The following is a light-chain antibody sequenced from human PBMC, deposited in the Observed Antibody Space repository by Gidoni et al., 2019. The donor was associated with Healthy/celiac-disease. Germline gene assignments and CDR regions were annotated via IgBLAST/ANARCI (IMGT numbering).Light chain of an antibody. CDR2: DAS. J-gene: IGKJ4*01. Sequence: EIVLTQSPATLSLSPGERATLPCRASQSVSSYLAWYQKKPGQAPRLLIYDASNRATGIPARFSGSGSGTDFTLTISSLEPEDFAVYYCQQRSNWPLTFXVXTKVEIK. CDR1: QSVSSY. V-gene: IGKV3-11*01. CDR3: QQRSNWPLT.